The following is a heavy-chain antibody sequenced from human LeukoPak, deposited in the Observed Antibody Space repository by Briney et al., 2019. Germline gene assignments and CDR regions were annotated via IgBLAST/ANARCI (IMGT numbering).Heavy chain of an antibody. CDR1: GGSISSGGYS. J-gene: IGHJ5*02. CDR3: ARVFSGIAAAGTFWFDP. Sequence: SETLSLTCAVSGGSISSGGYSWSWIRQPPGKGLEWIGYIYYSGSTYYNPSLKSRVTISVDTSKNQFSLKLSSVTAADTAVYYCARVFSGIAAAGTFWFDPWGQGTLVTVSS. D-gene: IGHD6-13*01. CDR2: IYYSGST. V-gene: IGHV4-30-4*07.